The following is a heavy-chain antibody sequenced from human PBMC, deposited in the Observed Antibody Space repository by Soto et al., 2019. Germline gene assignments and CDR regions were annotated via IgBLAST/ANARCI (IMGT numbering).Heavy chain of an antibody. V-gene: IGHV3-15*02. J-gene: IGHJ4*02. D-gene: IGHD1-26*01. Sequence: EVQLVESGGALVEHGGSLRLSCAASGFTFNNARRSWVRQAPGKGLDWVGRIDGGKTDFAAPVEGRFTFSRDDSRNTLFLQMNSLKTEDTGVYYCTSNAAAKVGTLSYWGQGTLVTVSS. CDR1: GFTFNNAR. CDR3: TSNAAAKVGTLSY. CDR2: IDGGKT.